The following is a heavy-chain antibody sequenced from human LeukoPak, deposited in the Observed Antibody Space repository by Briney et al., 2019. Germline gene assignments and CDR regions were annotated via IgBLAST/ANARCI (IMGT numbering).Heavy chain of an antibody. D-gene: IGHD3-22*01. CDR3: ARDVPYYYDSSGPDAFDI. J-gene: IGHJ3*02. CDR2: INPSGGST. CDR1: GYTFTSYY. Sequence: ASVKVSCKASGYTFTSYYMHWVRQAPGQGLEWMGIINPSGGSTSYAQKFQGRVTVTRDTSTSTVYMELSSLRSEDTAVYYCARDVPYYYDSSGPDAFDIWGQGTMVTVSS. V-gene: IGHV1-46*01.